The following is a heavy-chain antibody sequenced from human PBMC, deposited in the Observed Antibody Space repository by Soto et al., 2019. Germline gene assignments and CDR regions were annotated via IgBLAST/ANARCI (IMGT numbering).Heavy chain of an antibody. CDR1: GYTFTGYA. CDR3: ARGAHMMSGYDNSHSYYYYGMDV. Sequence: ASVKVSCKASGYTFTGYAMDWVRQAPGQRLEWMGWINAGNGNTKYSQKFQGRVTITRDTSASTAYMELSSLRSEDTAVYYCARGAHMMSGYDNSHSYYYYGMDVWGQGTTVTVSS. D-gene: IGHD5-12*01. CDR2: INAGNGNT. V-gene: IGHV1-3*01. J-gene: IGHJ6*02.